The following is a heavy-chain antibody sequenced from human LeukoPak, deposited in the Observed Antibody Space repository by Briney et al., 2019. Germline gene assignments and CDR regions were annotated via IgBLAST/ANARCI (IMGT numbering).Heavy chain of an antibody. CDR1: GFTFSSYT. D-gene: IGHD5-24*01. J-gene: IGHJ4*02. V-gene: IGHV3-21*01. Sequence: GGSLRLSCAVSGFTFSSYTMHGVRQAPGKGLEWVSSISSTKTYIYYADSVKGRFTISRDNAKNSLYLQMNSLRAEDTAMYYCARGRDGDPGGYWGRGTLVTVSS. CDR2: ISSTKTYI. CDR3: ARGRDGDPGGY.